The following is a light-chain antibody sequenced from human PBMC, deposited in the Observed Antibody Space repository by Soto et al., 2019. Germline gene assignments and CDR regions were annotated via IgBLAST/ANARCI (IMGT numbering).Light chain of an antibody. V-gene: IGLV1-40*01. CDR2: GNS. CDR3: QSYDSSLSGYV. CDR1: SSNIGAGYD. Sequence: QSVRTQPPSVSGAPGQRVTISCTGSSSNIGAGYDVHWYQQLPGTAPKLLIYGNSNRPSGVPERFSGSKSGTSASLAITGLQADDEADYYCQSYDSSLSGYVFGTGTKLTVL. J-gene: IGLJ1*01.